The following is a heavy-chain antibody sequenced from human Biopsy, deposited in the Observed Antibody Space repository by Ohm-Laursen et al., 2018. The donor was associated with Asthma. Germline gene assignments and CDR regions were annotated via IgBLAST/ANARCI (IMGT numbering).Heavy chain of an antibody. CDR1: GGSVSSGSHY. J-gene: IGHJ4*02. D-gene: IGHD6-19*01. CDR2: VYWTGST. CDR3: ARAVRNEQWLAPFDY. V-gene: IGHV4-61*01. Sequence: TLSLTCTVSGGSVSSGSHYWSWIRQSPEKGLEWMGYVYWTGSTNYNPSLKSRITMSVDTSKNRMFLELTSVTAADTAIYYCARAVRNEQWLAPFDYWGQGKPVTVSS.